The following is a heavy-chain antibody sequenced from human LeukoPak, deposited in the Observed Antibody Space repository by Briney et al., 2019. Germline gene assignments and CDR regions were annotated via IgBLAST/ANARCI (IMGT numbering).Heavy chain of an antibody. CDR1: GGTFSSYA. V-gene: IGHV1-2*02. D-gene: IGHD3-22*01. J-gene: IGHJ4*02. Sequence: ASVKVSCKASGGTFSSYAISWVRQAPGQGLEWMGWINPNSGGTNYAQKFQGRVTMTRDTSISTAYMELSRLRSDDTAVYYCARDLNYYDSSGSPGGDYWGQGTLVTVSS. CDR2: INPNSGGT. CDR3: ARDLNYYDSSGSPGGDY.